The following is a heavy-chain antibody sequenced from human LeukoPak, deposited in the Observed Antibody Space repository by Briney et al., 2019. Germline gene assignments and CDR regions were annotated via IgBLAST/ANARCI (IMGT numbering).Heavy chain of an antibody. CDR1: GFTVTVDS. CDR3: ARNLPAADY. Sequence: GGSLRLSCAASGFTVTVDSMSWVRQAPGKGLEWVSVIYSGDGTYYADSVKGRFTISRDNAKNTLYLQMNSLRAEDTAVYYCARNLPAADYWGQGTLVTVSS. J-gene: IGHJ4*02. CDR2: IYSGDGT. V-gene: IGHV3-66*01. D-gene: IGHD2-2*01.